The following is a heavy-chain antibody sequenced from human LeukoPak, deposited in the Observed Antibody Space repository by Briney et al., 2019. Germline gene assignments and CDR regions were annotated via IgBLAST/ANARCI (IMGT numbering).Heavy chain of an antibody. CDR1: GGSFIGYY. CDR2: INHSGST. V-gene: IGHV4-34*01. Sequence: SETLSLTCAVYGGSFIGYYWSWIRQPPGKGLEWIGEINHSGSTNYNPPLKSRVTISVDTSKNQFSLKLSSVTAADTAVYYCARGWYSSSWFDYWGQGTLVTVSS. D-gene: IGHD6-13*01. CDR3: ARGWYSSSWFDY. J-gene: IGHJ4*02.